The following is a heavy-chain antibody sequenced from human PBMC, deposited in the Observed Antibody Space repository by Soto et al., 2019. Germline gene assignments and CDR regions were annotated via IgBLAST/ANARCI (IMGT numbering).Heavy chain of an antibody. J-gene: IGHJ5*02. CDR1: GFTFSSYW. V-gene: IGHV3-74*01. Sequence: PGGSLRLSCAASGFTFSSYWMHWVRQAPGKGLVWVSRINSDGSSTSYADSVKGRFTISRDNAKNTLYPQMNSLRAEDTAVYYCARDPVVVVADNWFDPWGQGTLVTVSS. D-gene: IGHD2-15*01. CDR3: ARDPVVVVADNWFDP. CDR2: INSDGSST.